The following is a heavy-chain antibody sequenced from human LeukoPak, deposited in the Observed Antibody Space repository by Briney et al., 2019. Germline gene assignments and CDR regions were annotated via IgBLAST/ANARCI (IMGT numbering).Heavy chain of an antibody. V-gene: IGHV3-30*18. D-gene: IGHD3-16*01. J-gene: IGHJ6*02. CDR2: ISYDGSNK. CDR3: AKSRGTYYYYYGMNV. CDR1: GFTFSSYG. Sequence: GGSLRLSCAASGFTFSSYGMHWVRQAPGKGLEWVGVISYDGSNKYYADSVKGRFTLSRDNSKNTLYLQMNSLRAEDTAVNYCAKSRGTYYYYYGMNVWGQGTTVTASS.